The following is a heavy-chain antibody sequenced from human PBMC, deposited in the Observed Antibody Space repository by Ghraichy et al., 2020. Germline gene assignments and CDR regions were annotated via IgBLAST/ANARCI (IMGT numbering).Heavy chain of an antibody. D-gene: IGHD2-21*02. Sequence: GGSLRLSCAASGFAYNSYWMNWVRQAPGKGLEWVAYIKYDGSAGYYVDSVKGRFAISRDNAKNSLFLQMNSLRAEDTAVYYCARGWGRFDYWGQGTLVTVSS. CDR2: IKYDGSAG. V-gene: IGHV3-7*01. CDR3: ARGWGRFDY. CDR1: GFAYNSYW. J-gene: IGHJ4*02.